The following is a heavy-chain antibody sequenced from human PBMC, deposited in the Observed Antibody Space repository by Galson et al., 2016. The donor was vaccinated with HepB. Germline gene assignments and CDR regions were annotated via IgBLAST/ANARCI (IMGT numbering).Heavy chain of an antibody. CDR1: GFTFSTYA. D-gene: IGHD3-3*01. CDR3: AKGDDFWSGYYGGL. Sequence: SLRLSCAASGFTFSTYAMTWVRQAPGKGLEWVSSVTGSGSWTYYADSVKGRLTISRDNSKNTLYLRMNSLRAEDTAVYYCAKGDDFWSGYYGGLWGQGTLVTVSS. V-gene: IGHV3-23*01. CDR2: VTGSGSWT. J-gene: IGHJ4*02.